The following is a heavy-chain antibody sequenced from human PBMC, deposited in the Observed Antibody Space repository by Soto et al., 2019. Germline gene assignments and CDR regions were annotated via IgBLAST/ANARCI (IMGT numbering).Heavy chain of an antibody. Sequence: PSETLSLTCTVSGGSISSGGYYWSWIRQHPGKGLEWIGYIYYSGSTYYNPSLKSRVTISVDTSKNQFSLKLSSVTAADTAVYYCARDTGDSRLYPGKYFPHWGRGTLVTVSS. J-gene: IGHJ1*01. CDR2: IYYSGST. CDR3: ARDTGDSRLYPGKYFPH. D-gene: IGHD3-22*01. V-gene: IGHV4-31*03. CDR1: GGSISSGGYY.